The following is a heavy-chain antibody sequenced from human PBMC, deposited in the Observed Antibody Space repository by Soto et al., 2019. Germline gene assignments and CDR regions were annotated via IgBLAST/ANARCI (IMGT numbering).Heavy chain of an antibody. CDR3: ARCRGTYLYYYYYGMDV. CDR2: IYSGGST. V-gene: IGHV3-53*01. CDR1: GFTVSSNY. D-gene: IGHD3-16*01. J-gene: IGHJ6*02. Sequence: GGSLRLSCAASGFTVSSNYMSWVRQAPGKGLEWVSVIYSGGSTYYADSVKGRFTISRDNSKNTLYLQMNSLRAEDTAVYYCARCRGTYLYYYYYGMDVWGQGTTVTVSS.